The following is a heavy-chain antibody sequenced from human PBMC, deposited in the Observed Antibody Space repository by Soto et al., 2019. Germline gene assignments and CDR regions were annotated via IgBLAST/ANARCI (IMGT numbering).Heavy chain of an antibody. CDR2: ISGSGGST. CDR1: GFTFSSYG. CDR3: SKSLSVCANAPGDY. Sequence: EVQLLESGGGLVQPGGSLRLSCAASGFTFSSYGMSWVRQAPGKGLEWVSAISGSGGSTYYADSVKGRFTISRDNLKNTLYLQINSLSAEETAVYYCSKSLSVCANAPGDYWDQRTLVTVSS. J-gene: IGHJ4*02. D-gene: IGHD2-8*01. V-gene: IGHV3-23*01.